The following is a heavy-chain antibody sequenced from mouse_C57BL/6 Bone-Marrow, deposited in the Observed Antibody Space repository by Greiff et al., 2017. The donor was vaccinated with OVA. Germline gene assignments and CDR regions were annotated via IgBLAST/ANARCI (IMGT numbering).Heavy chain of an antibody. CDR3: ARRGAYCSPYYYTMDY. V-gene: IGHV8-12*01. CDR1: GFSLSTSGMG. CDR2: IYWDDDK. Sequence: QVTLQESGPGILQSSQTLSLTCSFSGFSLSTSGMGVSWLRQPSGKGLEWLAHIYWDDDKRYNPSLKNRPTISKDTSRNQVFLNITSVDTADTATYYCARRGAYCSPYYYTMDYWGQGTSVTVSS. D-gene: IGHD2-12*01. J-gene: IGHJ4*01.